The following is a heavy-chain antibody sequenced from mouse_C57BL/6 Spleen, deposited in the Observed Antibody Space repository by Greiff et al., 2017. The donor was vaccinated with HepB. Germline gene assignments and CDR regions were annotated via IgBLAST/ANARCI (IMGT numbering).Heavy chain of an antibody. CDR3: ARRSIYTAYYAMDY. CDR1: GFTFSDYY. D-gene: IGHD1-2*01. J-gene: IGHJ4*01. V-gene: IGHV5-12*01. CDR2: ISNGGGST. Sequence: EVQRVESGGGLVQPGGSLTLSCAASGFTFSDYYMYWVRQTPEKRLEWVAYISNGGGSTYYPDTVKGRFTISRDNAKNTLYLQMSRLKSEDTAMYYCARRSIYTAYYAMDYWGQGTSVTVSS.